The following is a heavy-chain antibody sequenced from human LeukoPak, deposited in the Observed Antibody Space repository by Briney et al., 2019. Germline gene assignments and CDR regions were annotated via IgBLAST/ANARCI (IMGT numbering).Heavy chain of an antibody. CDR2: IKNDGSDK. V-gene: IGHV3-7*01. Sequence: GGSLRLSCEASGFSFSSSWMTWVRQAPGKGLEWVATIKNDGSDKYYVDSVKGRFTFSRDNAKNSLYLQMNSLRVEDTAVYYCADLGYTDGGQGTLVTVSS. CDR3: ADLGYTD. D-gene: IGHD2-15*01. J-gene: IGHJ4*02. CDR1: GFSFSSSW.